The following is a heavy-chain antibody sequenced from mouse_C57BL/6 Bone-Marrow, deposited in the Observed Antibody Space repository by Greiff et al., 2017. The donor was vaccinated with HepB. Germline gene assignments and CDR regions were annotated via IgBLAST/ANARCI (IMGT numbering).Heavy chain of an antibody. V-gene: IGHV1-81*01. CDR1: GYTFTSYG. CDR3: ARSGTTVVATNFDY. Sequence: VQLKQSGAELARPGASVKLSCKASGYTFTSYGISWVKQRTGQGLEWIGEIYPRSGNTYYNEKFKGKATLTADKSSSTAYMELRSLTSEDSAVYFCARSGTTVVATNFDYWGQGTTLTVSS. D-gene: IGHD1-1*01. CDR2: IYPRSGNT. J-gene: IGHJ2*01.